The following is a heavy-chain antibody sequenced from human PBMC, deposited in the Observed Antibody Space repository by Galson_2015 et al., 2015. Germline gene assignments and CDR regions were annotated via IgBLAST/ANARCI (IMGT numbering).Heavy chain of an antibody. J-gene: IGHJ4*02. Sequence: SLRLSCAASGFTFSSYAMHWVRQAPGKGLEWVAVISYDGSNKYYADSVKGRFTISRDNSKNTLYLQMNSLRAEDTAVYYCARDRGYSGKNLNFDYWGQGTLVTVSS. CDR1: GFTFSSYA. V-gene: IGHV3-30-3*01. CDR2: ISYDGSNK. CDR3: ARDRGYSGKNLNFDY. D-gene: IGHD5-12*01.